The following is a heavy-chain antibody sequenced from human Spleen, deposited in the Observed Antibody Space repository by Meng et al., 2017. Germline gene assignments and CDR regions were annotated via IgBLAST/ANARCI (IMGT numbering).Heavy chain of an antibody. J-gene: IGHJ4*02. CDR1: GYTFPDYW. CDR2: INPKSGDT. V-gene: IGHV1-2*06. Sequence: QGQLGQSGADVKKPGASVKVSCKASGYTFPDYWLHWVRRAPGQGLEWMGRINPKSGDTHYAQRFQGRVTMTGDTSISTAYMELSGLRSDDTAMYYCARDEDISAAGKLFGDYWGQGTLVTVSS. D-gene: IGHD6-13*01. CDR3: ARDEDISAAGKLFGDY.